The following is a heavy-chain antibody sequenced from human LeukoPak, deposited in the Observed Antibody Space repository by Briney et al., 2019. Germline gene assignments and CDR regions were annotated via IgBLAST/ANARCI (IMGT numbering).Heavy chain of an antibody. CDR2: IIPIFGTA. J-gene: IGHJ4*02. D-gene: IGHD1-26*01. CDR1: GGTFSSYA. Sequence: ASVKVSCKASGGTFSSYAISWVRQAPGQGLERMGGIIPIFGTANYAQKFQGRVTITADESTSTAYMELSSLRSEDTAVYYCARVLPRYSGSYYPLDYWGQGTLVTVSS. V-gene: IGHV1-69*01. CDR3: ARVLPRYSGSYYPLDY.